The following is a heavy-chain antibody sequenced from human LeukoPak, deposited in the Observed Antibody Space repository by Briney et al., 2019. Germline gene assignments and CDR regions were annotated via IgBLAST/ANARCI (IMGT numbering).Heavy chain of an antibody. CDR3: AKDGYYYDSSGYSDY. D-gene: IGHD3-22*01. J-gene: IGHJ4*02. V-gene: IGHV3-23*01. CDR2: ISGSGGST. CDR1: GFTFKSYA. Sequence: GGSLRLSCAAPGFTFKSYAISWVGQAPGKGLEGVSSISGSGGSTYYADSVKGRFTISRDNSKNTLYLQMNSLRAEDTAVYYCAKDGYYYDSSGYSDYWGQGTLVTVSS.